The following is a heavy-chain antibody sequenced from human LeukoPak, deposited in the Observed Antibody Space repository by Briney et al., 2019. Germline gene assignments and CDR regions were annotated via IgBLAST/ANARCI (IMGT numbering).Heavy chain of an antibody. J-gene: IGHJ4*02. CDR1: GGSISSRTYY. V-gene: IGHV4-39*07. CDR2: IFYDGST. D-gene: IGHD1-26*01. CDR3: ARDGTPTRLYYFDY. Sequence: SETLSLTCTVSGGSISSRTYYWGWIRQPPGKGLEWIGNIFYDGSTYYNPSLKSRVTISVDTSKNQFSLKLSSVTAADTAVYYCARDGTPTRLYYFDYWGQGTLVTVSS.